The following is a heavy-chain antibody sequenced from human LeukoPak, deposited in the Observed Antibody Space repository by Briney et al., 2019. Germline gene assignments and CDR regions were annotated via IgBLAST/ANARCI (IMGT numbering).Heavy chain of an antibody. V-gene: IGHV3-15*01. CDR3: IASPAAGIDY. CDR1: GFTFSNAW. J-gene: IGHJ4*02. D-gene: IGHD6-13*01. Sequence: SGGSLRLSCAASGFTFSNAWMKWFRQAPGKGLEWVGRIKSKSDGGTADYTAPVKGRFTMSRDDSKNTLYLQMSSLKTEDTAVYYCIASPAAGIDYWGQGTLVTVSS. CDR2: IKSKSDGGTA.